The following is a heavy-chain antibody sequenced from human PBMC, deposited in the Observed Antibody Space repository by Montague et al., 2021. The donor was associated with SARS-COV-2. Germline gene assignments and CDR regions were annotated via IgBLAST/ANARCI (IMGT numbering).Heavy chain of an antibody. CDR2: IKQDGSEK. CDR1: GFTFSSYW. V-gene: IGHV3-7*03. CDR3: ARDNEWELHLDY. Sequence: SLRLSCAVSGFTFSSYWMTWVRQAPGKGLEWVANIKQDGSEKYYVDSVKGRLTISRDNAKNSLYLQMNSLRAEDTAVYYCARDNEWELHLDYWGQGTLVTVSS. D-gene: IGHD1-26*01. J-gene: IGHJ4*02.